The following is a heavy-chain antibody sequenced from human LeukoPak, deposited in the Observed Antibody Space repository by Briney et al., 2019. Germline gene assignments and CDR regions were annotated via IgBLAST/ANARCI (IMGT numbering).Heavy chain of an antibody. D-gene: IGHD3-10*01. CDR1: GGSFSGYY. J-gene: IGHJ4*02. Sequence: PSETLSLTCAVYGGSFSGYYWSWVRQAPGKGLEWVSSISSSSSYIYHADSVKGRFTFSRDNAKNSLYLQMNSLRAEDTAVYYCARSGWFGELGFDYWGQGTLVTVSS. CDR3: ARSGWFGELGFDY. V-gene: IGHV3-21*01. CDR2: ISSSSSYI.